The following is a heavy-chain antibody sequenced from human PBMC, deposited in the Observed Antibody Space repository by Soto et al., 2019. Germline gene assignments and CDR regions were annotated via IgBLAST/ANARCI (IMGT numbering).Heavy chain of an antibody. V-gene: IGHV5-10-1*01. CDR3: ARSNYYYYYSLDV. CDR2: IDPSDSLT. J-gene: IGHJ6*02. D-gene: IGHD4-4*01. CDR1: VNNISGYW. Sequence: GESLKRSGKGSVNNISGYWINWVRQMPGKGLEWMGRIDPSDSLTDYSPSFQGRVTISADKSINTAYLQWSSLKASDTAIYYCARSNYYYYYSLDVWGPGTTVTVSS.